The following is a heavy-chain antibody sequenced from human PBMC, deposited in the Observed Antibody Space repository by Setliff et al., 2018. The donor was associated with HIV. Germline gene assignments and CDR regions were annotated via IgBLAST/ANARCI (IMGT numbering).Heavy chain of an antibody. Sequence: ASVKVSCKASGYTFTDYFMHWVRQAPGQGLEWMGWISPNNGDTNIPQTFQGRVTMTRDTSINTAYMYLSGLRSDDTAVYYCARDLNKGSIDYWGQGTLVTVSS. V-gene: IGHV1-2*02. D-gene: IGHD3-10*01. CDR1: GYTFTDYF. CDR3: ARDLNKGSIDY. J-gene: IGHJ4*02. CDR2: ISPNNGDT.